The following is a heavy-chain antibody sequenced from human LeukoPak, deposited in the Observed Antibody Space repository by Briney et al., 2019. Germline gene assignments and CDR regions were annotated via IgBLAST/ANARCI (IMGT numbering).Heavy chain of an antibody. J-gene: IGHJ4*02. D-gene: IGHD1-26*01. CDR3: AKVGATGTRVFDY. CDR1: GFTFSTFG. CDR2: ISAVNGGT. Sequence: GSLRLSCAASGFTFSTFGMSWVRQAPGKGLEWVSLISAVNGGTYYADSVKGRFTISRDNSKNTLYLQMNSLRAEDTAVYYCAKVGATGTRVFDYWGQGALITVSS. V-gene: IGHV3-23*01.